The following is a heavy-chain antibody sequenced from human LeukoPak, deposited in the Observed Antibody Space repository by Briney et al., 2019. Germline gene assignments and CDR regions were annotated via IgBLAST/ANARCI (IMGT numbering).Heavy chain of an antibody. CDR2: ISWDGGST. J-gene: IGHJ6*02. D-gene: IGHD6-13*01. Sequence: PGGSLRLSCAASGFTFDDYTMHWVRQAPGKGLEWVSLISWDGGSTYYADSVKGRFTISRDNSKNSLYLQMNSLRTEDTALYYCAKDSETAGTFYYYYGMDVWGQGTTVTVSS. CDR3: AKDSETAGTFYYYYGMDV. V-gene: IGHV3-43*01. CDR1: GFTFDDYT.